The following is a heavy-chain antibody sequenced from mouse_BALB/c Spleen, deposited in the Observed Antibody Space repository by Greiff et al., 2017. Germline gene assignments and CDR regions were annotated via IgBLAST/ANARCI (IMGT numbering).Heavy chain of an antibody. V-gene: IGHV1S137*01. Sequence: VQLQQSGAELVRPGVSVKISCKGSGYTFTDYAMHWVKQSHAKSLEWIGVISTYYGDASYNQKFKGKATLTVDKSSSTAYMQLSSLTSEDSAVYYCASLDSSGNYWGQGTTLTVSS. CDR3: ASLDSSGNY. CDR1: GYTFTDYA. CDR2: ISTYYGDA. J-gene: IGHJ2*01. D-gene: IGHD3-2*01.